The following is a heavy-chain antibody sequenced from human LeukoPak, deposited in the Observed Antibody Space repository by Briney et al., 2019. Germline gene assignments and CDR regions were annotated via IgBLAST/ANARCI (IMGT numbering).Heavy chain of an antibody. Sequence: GGSLRLSCAASGFTFSSYGVHWVRQAPGKGLEWVAFIRYDGSNKYYADSVKGRFTISRDNSKNTLYLQMNSLRAEDTAVYYCAKGSPSYYYDSSGYPIGFDYWGQGTLVTVSS. CDR2: IRYDGSNK. D-gene: IGHD3-22*01. CDR1: GFTFSSYG. J-gene: IGHJ4*02. V-gene: IGHV3-30*02. CDR3: AKGSPSYYYDSSGYPIGFDY.